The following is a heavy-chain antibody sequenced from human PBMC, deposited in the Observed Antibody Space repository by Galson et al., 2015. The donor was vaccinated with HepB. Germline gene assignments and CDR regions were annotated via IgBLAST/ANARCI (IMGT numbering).Heavy chain of an antibody. V-gene: IGHV1-18*04. Sequence: SVKVSCKASGYTFTSDGISWLRQAPGQGFEWMGWIAVYNGNTNYSRRFKDRLTLTTDASTNTAYMELRSLRPDDGAIYYCAREFAFFDLWGQGTLVTVSS. J-gene: IGHJ4*02. CDR3: AREFAFFDL. CDR2: IAVYNGNT. CDR1: GYTFTSDG.